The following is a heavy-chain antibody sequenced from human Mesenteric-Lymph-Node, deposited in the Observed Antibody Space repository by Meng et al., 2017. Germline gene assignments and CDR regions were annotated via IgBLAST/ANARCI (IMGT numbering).Heavy chain of an antibody. CDR3: ARGYCSSTSCPRWFDP. CDR1: GGTFSSYT. D-gene: IGHD2-2*01. CDR2: IIPIFGTA. J-gene: IGHJ5*02. V-gene: IGHV1-69*05. Sequence: SVKVSCKASGGTFSSYTISWVRQAPGQGLEWMGGIIPIFGTANYAQKFQGRVTITTDESTSTAYMELSSLRSEDTAVYYCARGYCSSTSCPRWFDPWGQGTLVTVSS.